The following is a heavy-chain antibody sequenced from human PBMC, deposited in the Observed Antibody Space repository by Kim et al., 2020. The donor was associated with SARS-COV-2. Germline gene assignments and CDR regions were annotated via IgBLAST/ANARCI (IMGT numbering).Heavy chain of an antibody. CDR3: ARAYSGYDWHFDY. V-gene: IGHV1-3*01. D-gene: IGHD5-12*01. J-gene: IGHJ4*02. Sequence: SQKFKGRATSTGDTSASTAYMGLSRLRSEDTAVYYCARAYSGYDWHFDYWGQGTLVTVSS.